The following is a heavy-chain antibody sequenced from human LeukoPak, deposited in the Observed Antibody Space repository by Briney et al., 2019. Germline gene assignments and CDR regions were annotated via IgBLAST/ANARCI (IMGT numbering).Heavy chain of an antibody. CDR1: GFTFSGSA. Sequence: GGSPRLSCAASGFTFSGSAMHWVRQASGKGLEWVGRIRSKANSYATAYAASVKGRLTISRDDSKNTAYLQMNSLKTEDTAVYYCTRSHYYDSSGYPTLIDYWGQGTLVTVSS. V-gene: IGHV3-73*01. J-gene: IGHJ4*02. CDR3: TRSHYYDSSGYPTLIDY. CDR2: IRSKANSYAT. D-gene: IGHD3-22*01.